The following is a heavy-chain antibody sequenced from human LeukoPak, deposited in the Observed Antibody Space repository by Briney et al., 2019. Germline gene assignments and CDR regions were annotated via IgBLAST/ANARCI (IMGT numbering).Heavy chain of an antibody. V-gene: IGHV4-34*01. CDR2: INHSGST. J-gene: IGHJ4*02. CDR3: ARRAGYSSRFDY. CDR1: GGSFSGYY. D-gene: IGHD6-13*01. Sequence: KPSETLSLTCAVYGGSFSGYYWSWIRQPPGKGLEWIGEINHSGSTNYNPSLKSRVTISVDTSKNQFSLKLSSVTAADTAVYYCARRAGYSSRFDYWGQGTLVTVSS.